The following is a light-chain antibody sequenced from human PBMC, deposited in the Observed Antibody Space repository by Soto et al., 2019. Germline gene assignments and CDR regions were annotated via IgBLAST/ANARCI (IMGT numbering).Light chain of an antibody. V-gene: IGLV3-21*01. CDR3: QVWDISSGHVV. J-gene: IGLJ3*02. CDR2: YDS. Sequence: SYELTQPPSVSVAPGKTASVACGGSNIGSKSVHWYQKKSGQAPVLVMYYDSDRPSGIPERFSGSNSGNTATLTISRVEAGDGGGFYCQVWDISSGHVVFGGGTQLTVL. CDR1: NIGSKS.